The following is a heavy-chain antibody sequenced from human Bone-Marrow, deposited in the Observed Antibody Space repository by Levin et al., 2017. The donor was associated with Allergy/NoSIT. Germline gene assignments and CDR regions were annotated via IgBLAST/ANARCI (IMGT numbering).Heavy chain of an antibody. CDR3: AKEPRPKLYYDSSGYWSLTDY. D-gene: IGHD3-22*01. CDR1: GFTFSSYA. V-gene: IGHV3-23*01. J-gene: IGHJ4*02. CDR2: ISGSGGST. Sequence: TGGSLRLSCAASGFTFSSYAMSWVRQAPGKGLEWVSAISGSGGSTYYADSVKGRFTISRDNSKNTLYLQMNSLRAEDTAVYYCAKEPRPKLYYDSSGYWSLTDYWGQGTLVTVSS.